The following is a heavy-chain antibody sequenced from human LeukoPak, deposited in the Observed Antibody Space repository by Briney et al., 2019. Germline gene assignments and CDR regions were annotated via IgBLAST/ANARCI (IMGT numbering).Heavy chain of an antibody. Sequence: SQTLSLTCAISGDSVSSNIATWNWIRQSPSRGLEWLGRTYYRSKWFNDYAVSVKSRITINADTSKNQLSLQLNSVTPEDTAVFYCARSYSGSYQVLDYWGQGTLVTVSS. CDR1: GDSVSSNIAT. J-gene: IGHJ4*02. V-gene: IGHV6-1*01. D-gene: IGHD1-26*01. CDR2: TYYRSKWFN. CDR3: ARSYSGSYQVLDY.